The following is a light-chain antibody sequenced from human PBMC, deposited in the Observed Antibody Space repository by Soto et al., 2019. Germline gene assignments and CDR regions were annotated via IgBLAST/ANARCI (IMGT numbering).Light chain of an antibody. CDR1: QSISSW. CDR3: QQYSSFSIT. CDR2: DAS. J-gene: IGKJ5*01. V-gene: IGKV1-5*01. Sequence: DIQMTQSPSTLSASVGDRVIITCRASQSISSWLAWYQQKPGKAPKLLIYDASSLESGVPSRFSGSGSGTEFTLTISSVQPDDFATYYCQQYSSFSITFGQGTRLEIK.